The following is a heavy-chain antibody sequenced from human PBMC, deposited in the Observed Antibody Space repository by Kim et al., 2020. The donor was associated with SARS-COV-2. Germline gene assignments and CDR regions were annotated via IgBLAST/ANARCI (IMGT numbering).Heavy chain of an antibody. CDR1: GFTVSSNY. J-gene: IGHJ4*02. CDR2: IYSGGST. Sequence: GGSLRLSCAASGFTVSSNYMSWVRQAPGKGLEWVSIIYSGGSTYYADSVKGRFIISRDNSKNTLYLQMNSLRAEDTAVYYCARFEVSTAYFDYWGQGTLVTVSS. CDR3: ARFEVSTAYFDY. D-gene: IGHD4-17*01. V-gene: IGHV3-66*01.